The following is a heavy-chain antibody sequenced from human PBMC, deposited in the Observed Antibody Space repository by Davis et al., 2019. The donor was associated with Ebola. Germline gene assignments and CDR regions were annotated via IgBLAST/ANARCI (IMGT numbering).Heavy chain of an antibody. D-gene: IGHD3-3*01. CDR1: GFSFRNNW. CDR3: ARDLGTNTIFGD. Sequence: GESLKISCAASGFSFRNNWMTWVRQAPGKGLEWVSGISNSGGYADSVKGRFTISRDNSKNTLYLQMNSLTDEDTAVYYCARDLGTNTIFGDWGQGTLVTVSS. J-gene: IGHJ4*02. CDR2: ISNSGG. V-gene: IGHV3-23*01.